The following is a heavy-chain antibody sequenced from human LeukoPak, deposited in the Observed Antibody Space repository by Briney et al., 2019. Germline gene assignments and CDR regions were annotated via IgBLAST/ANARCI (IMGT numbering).Heavy chain of an antibody. CDR1: GFSVGDHA. CDR2: IRSKAYGETT. CDR3: ARGPIYLWLYYGMDV. Sequence: PGGSLRLSCTGSGFSVGDHAMTWVRQAPGKGLEWVGFIRSKAYGETTEYAASVNGRFTISRDDSTNTIYLQMDSLKIEDTAVYYCARGPIYLWLYYGMDVWSQGTTVTVSS. D-gene: IGHD6-19*01. J-gene: IGHJ6*02. V-gene: IGHV3-49*04.